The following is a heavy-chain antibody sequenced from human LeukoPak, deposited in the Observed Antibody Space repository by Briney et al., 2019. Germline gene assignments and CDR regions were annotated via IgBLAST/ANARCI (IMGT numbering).Heavy chain of an antibody. CDR3: ATVVPRGYFDY. Sequence: PGGSLRLSCAASGFTVSSNYMSWVRQAPGKGLEWVSVIYSGGSTYYADSVKGRFTISGDNSKNTLYLQMNSLRAEDTAVYYCATVVPRGYFDYWGQGTLVTVSS. J-gene: IGHJ4*02. CDR1: GFTVSSNY. CDR2: IYSGGST. V-gene: IGHV3-53*01. D-gene: IGHD2-15*01.